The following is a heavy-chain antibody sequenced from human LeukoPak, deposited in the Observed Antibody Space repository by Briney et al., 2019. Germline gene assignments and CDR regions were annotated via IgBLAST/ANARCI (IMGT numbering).Heavy chain of an antibody. CDR3: ARGRPLNDSSGYYIFDY. D-gene: IGHD3-22*01. CDR2: INHSGST. CDR1: GGSFSGYY. V-gene: IGHV4-34*01. Sequence: SETLSLTCAVYGGSFSGYYWSWIRQPPGKGLEWIGEINHSGSTNYNPPLKSRVTISVDTSKNQFSLKLSSVTAADTAVYYCARGRPLNDSSGYYIFDYWGQGTLVTVSS. J-gene: IGHJ4*02.